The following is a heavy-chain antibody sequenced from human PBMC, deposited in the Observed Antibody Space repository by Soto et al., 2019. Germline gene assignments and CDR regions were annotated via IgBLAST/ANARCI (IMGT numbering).Heavy chain of an antibody. D-gene: IGHD6-19*01. J-gene: IGHJ3*02. Sequence: GGSLRLSCAASGFTFSSYSMNWVRQAPGKGLEWVSSISSSSSYIYYADSVKGRFTISRDNAKNSLYLQMNSLRAEDTAVYYCARDRGYSSGWYDDAFDIWGQGTMVTVSS. CDR2: ISSSSSYI. CDR1: GFTFSSYS. CDR3: ARDRGYSSGWYDDAFDI. V-gene: IGHV3-21*01.